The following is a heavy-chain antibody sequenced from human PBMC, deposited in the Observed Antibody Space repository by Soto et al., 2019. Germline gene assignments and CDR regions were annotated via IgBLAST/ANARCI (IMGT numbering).Heavy chain of an antibody. CDR2: IFHDGNP. CDR3: ARHEGWTGPDQ. CDR1: GASIGSGGW. Sequence: QVHLQESGPGLVKPSETLSLTCAVSGASIGSGGWWSWVRQPPGKGLEWIAEIFHDGNPNYSPSLKSRVTISVDKSQNQFSLNVYSVTAADTAVYYCARHEGWTGPDQWGQGTLVTVSS. J-gene: IGHJ5*02. D-gene: IGHD2-8*02. V-gene: IGHV4-4*02.